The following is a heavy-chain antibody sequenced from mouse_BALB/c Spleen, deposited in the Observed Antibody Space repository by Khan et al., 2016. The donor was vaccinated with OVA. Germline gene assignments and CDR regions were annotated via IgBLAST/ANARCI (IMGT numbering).Heavy chain of an antibody. V-gene: IGHV1S135*01. Sequence: VQLQQSGPELMKPGASVKISCKASGYSFTNYYIHWVKQSHGQSLEWLGYIDPFNGGTTYNQKFKGTATLTVDKSSSTAYMHLNNLTSEDSAGYYCTRLGTTGWFNYWGQGTLVTVSA. CDR1: GYSFTNYY. CDR2: IDPFNGGT. D-gene: IGHD2-13*01. J-gene: IGHJ3*01. CDR3: TRLGTTGWFNY.